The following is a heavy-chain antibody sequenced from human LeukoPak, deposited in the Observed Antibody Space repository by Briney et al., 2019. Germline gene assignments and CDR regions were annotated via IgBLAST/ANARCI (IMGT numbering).Heavy chain of an antibody. CDR3: ARVVRGVMGATYYCDY. D-gene: IGHD3-10*01. Sequence: GAAVNVSCKASGYSLTGYYIHWLRQAPGQGLEWMGWINPHSGGTNYAQKFQGRVTMTRDTSISTAYMGLSRLRSDDTAVYYCARVVRGVMGATYYCDYWGQGTLVTVSS. CDR1: GYSLTGYY. V-gene: IGHV1-2*02. J-gene: IGHJ4*02. CDR2: INPHSGGT.